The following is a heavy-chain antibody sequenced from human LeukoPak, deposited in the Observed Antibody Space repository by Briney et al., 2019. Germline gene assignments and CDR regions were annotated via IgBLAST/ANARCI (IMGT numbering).Heavy chain of an antibody. D-gene: IGHD3-22*01. J-gene: IGHJ4*02. Sequence: GGSLRLSCVVSGFNVYNNYMCWVRQAPGKGLEWVSLIYSHGGTYYADSVKGRFTISRDNSKNTLYLQMNSLRAEDTAVYYCARVLTYYYDSSGYYDLCFDYWGQGTLVTVSS. CDR3: ARVLTYYYDSSGYYDLCFDY. V-gene: IGHV3-66*01. CDR2: IYSHGGT. CDR1: GFNVYNNY.